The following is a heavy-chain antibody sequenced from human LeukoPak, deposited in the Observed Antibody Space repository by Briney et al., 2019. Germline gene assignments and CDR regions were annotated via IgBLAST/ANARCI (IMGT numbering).Heavy chain of an antibody. CDR3: ARLSGNYYNFDY. D-gene: IGHD1-26*01. CDR2: IWSDGSNK. V-gene: IGHV3-33*08. CDR1: GFTFSSYS. Sequence: PGGSLRLSCAASGFTFSSYSMNWVRQAPGKGLEWVAVIWSDGSNKHYADSVKGRFTISRDNFKNTLYLQMNSLRDEDTAVYYCARLSGNYYNFDYWGQGTLVTVSS. J-gene: IGHJ4*02.